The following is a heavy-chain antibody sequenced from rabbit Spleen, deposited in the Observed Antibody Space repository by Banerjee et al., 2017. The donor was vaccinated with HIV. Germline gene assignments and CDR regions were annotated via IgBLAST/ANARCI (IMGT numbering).Heavy chain of an antibody. D-gene: IGHD1-1*01. CDR1: GLSLSDKDV. CDR2: INTVTGKP. J-gene: IGHJ4*01. V-gene: IGHV1S45*01. Sequence: QEQLEGSGGGLVKPEGSLTLTCKGSGLSLSDKDVMCWVRQAPGKGLEWIACINTVTGKPVYATWAKGRFTISRTSSTTVTLRMTSLTAADRAAYFCARDLVGVIGWNFYLWGPGTLVTVS. CDR3: ARDLVGVIGWNFYL.